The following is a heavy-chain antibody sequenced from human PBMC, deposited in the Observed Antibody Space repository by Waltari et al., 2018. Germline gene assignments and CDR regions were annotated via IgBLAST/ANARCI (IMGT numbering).Heavy chain of an antibody. CDR2: IYHSGGT. CDR3: AIPAIAARRGYDAFDI. D-gene: IGHD6-6*01. Sequence: QVQLQESGPGLVKPSETLSLTCAVSGYSISSGYYWGWIRQPPGKGLEWIGSIYHSGGTYYNPSLKSRVTISVDTSKNQFSLKLSSVTAADTAVYYCAIPAIAARRGYDAFDIWGQGTMVTVSS. CDR1: GYSISSGYY. V-gene: IGHV4-38-2*01. J-gene: IGHJ3*02.